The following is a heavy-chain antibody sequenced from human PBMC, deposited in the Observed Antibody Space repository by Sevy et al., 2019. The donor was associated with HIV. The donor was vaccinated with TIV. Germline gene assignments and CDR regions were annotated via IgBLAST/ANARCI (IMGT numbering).Heavy chain of an antibody. CDR2: ISGSGGST. CDR3: AKSPAGRFLEWLNWFDP. CDR1: GFTFSSYA. V-gene: IGHV3-23*01. Sequence: GGSLRLSCAASGFTFSSYAMSWVRQAPGKGLEWVSAISGSGGSTYYADSVKGRFTISRDNSKNTLYLQMNSLRAEDTAVYYCAKSPAGRFLEWLNWFDPWGQGTLVTVSS. J-gene: IGHJ5*02. D-gene: IGHD3-3*01.